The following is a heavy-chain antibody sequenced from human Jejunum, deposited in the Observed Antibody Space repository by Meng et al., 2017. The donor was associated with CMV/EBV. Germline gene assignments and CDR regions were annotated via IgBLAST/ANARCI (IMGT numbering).Heavy chain of an antibody. J-gene: IGHJ4*02. V-gene: IGHV3-74*03. Sequence: CAASRLTFSGSWIRWVRQVPGLGLVWVSHINGNGINTMYAGSVKGRFTTSRDNVKKSLYLQMNSLRAADTAVYYCATDYRRGAGPNWGQGTLVTVSS. D-gene: IGHD6-13*01. CDR2: INGNGINT. CDR1: RLTFSGSW. CDR3: ATDYRRGAGPN.